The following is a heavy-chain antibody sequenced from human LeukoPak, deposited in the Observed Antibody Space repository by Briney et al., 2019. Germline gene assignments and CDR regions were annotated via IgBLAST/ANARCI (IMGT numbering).Heavy chain of an antibody. J-gene: IGHJ4*02. Sequence: SETLSLTCTVSGGSISSYYWSWIRQPPGKGLEWIGYIYCSGSTNYNPSLKSRVTMSVDKSNNQFSLKLTSVTAADTAVYYCAKDIGSSTPRDYWGQGTLVTVSS. CDR1: GGSISSYY. CDR2: IYCSGST. D-gene: IGHD6-13*01. V-gene: IGHV4-59*12. CDR3: AKDIGSSTPRDY.